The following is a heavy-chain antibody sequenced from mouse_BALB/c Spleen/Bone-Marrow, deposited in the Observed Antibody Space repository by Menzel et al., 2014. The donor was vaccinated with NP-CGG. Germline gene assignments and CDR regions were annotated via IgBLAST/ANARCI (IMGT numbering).Heavy chain of an antibody. V-gene: IGHV7-3*02. Sequence: DVMLVESGGGLVQPGGSLRLSCATSGFTFTDYYMSWVRQPPGKALEWLGFIRNKANGYTTEYSASVKGRLTISRDNSQSILYLQMNTLRAEDSATYYCARDRNYGSSWYFDVWGAGTTVTVSS. CDR2: IRNKANGYTT. CDR1: GFTFTDYY. D-gene: IGHD1-1*01. CDR3: ARDRNYGSSWYFDV. J-gene: IGHJ1*01.